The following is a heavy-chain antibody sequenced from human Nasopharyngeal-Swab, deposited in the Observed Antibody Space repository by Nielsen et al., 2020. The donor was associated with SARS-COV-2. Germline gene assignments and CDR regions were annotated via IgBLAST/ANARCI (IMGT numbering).Heavy chain of an antibody. Sequence: WGRPPPWTRLEWVAVISNDGSDKFYADSVKGRFSISRDTSRSAVYLQMNSLRAEDTALYYCARADRGGSYFSQYYYYMDVWGTGTTVTVSS. J-gene: IGHJ6*03. D-gene: IGHD1-26*01. CDR3: ARADRGGSYFSQYYYYMDV. V-gene: IGHV3-30*03. CDR2: ISNDGSDK.